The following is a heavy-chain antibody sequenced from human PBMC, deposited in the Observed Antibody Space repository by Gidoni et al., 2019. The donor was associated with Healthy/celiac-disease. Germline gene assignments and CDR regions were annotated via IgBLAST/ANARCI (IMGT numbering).Heavy chain of an antibody. D-gene: IGHD3-22*01. Sequence: EVQLLESGGGLVQPGGSLRLSWAASGFTFSTYAMSWVRQAPGKGLDWVSAISGSGGSTYYADSVKGRFTISRDNSKNTLYLQMNSLRAEDTAVYYCAKTLFADSSFLAEYFQHWGQGTLVTVSS. CDR3: AKTLFADSSFLAEYFQH. J-gene: IGHJ1*01. CDR1: GFTFSTYA. V-gene: IGHV3-23*01. CDR2: ISGSGGST.